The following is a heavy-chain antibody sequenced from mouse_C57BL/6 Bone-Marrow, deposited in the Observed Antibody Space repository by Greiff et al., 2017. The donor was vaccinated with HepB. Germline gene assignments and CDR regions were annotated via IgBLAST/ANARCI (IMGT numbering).Heavy chain of an antibody. CDR2: ISSGGSYT. D-gene: IGHD2-3*01. J-gene: IGHJ4*01. V-gene: IGHV5-6*01. CDR3: ASLYDGYYVNYAMDY. CDR1: GFTFSSYG. Sequence: DVHLVESGGDLVKPGGSLKLSCAASGFTFSSYGMSWVRQTPDKRLEWVATISSGGSYTYYPDSVKGRFTISRDNAKNTLYLQMSSLKSEDTAMYYCASLYDGYYVNYAMDYWGQGTSVTVSS.